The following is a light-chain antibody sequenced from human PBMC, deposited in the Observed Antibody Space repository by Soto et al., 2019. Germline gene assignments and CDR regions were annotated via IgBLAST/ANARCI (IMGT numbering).Light chain of an antibody. V-gene: IGLV1-44*01. J-gene: IGLJ3*02. Sequence: QAVVTQPPSASGTPGQRVTISCSGSSSNIGTNTVNWYQQVPGTAPKLLIYTNNQRPSGVPDRFSGSKSGTSASLAISGLQSEDEADYYCAAWDDSLKGWVFGGGTKLTVL. CDR1: SSNIGTNT. CDR3: AAWDDSLKGWV. CDR2: TNN.